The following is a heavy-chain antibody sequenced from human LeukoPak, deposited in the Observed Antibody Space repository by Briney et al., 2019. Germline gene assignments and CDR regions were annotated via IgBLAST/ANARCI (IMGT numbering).Heavy chain of an antibody. D-gene: IGHD1-26*01. V-gene: IGHV1-2*02. CDR3: ARDLFSGSYSGAFDI. Sequence: GASVKVSCKASGYTFTGYYMHWVRQAPGQGLEWMGWINPNSGGTNYAQKFQGRVTMTRDTSISTAYMELSRLRSDDTAVYYCARDLFSGSYSGAFDIWGQGTMVTVSS. J-gene: IGHJ3*02. CDR2: INPNSGGT. CDR1: GYTFTGYY.